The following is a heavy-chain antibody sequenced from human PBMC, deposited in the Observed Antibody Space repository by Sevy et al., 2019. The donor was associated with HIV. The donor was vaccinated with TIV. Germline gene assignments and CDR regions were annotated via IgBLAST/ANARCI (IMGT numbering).Heavy chain of an antibody. Sequence: GESLKISCAASGFTFSSYAMSWVRQAPGKGLEWVSAISGSGGSTYYADSVKGRFTISRDNSKNTLYLQMNSLRAEDTAVYYCASMGMDDSSGYYRSYHLNYFDYWGQGTLVTVSS. CDR3: ASMGMDDSSGYYRSYHLNYFDY. CDR1: GFTFSSYA. D-gene: IGHD3-22*01. V-gene: IGHV3-23*01. J-gene: IGHJ4*02. CDR2: ISGSGGST.